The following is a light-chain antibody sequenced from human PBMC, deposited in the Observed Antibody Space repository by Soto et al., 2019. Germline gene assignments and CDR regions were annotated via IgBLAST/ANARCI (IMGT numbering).Light chain of an antibody. J-gene: IGKJ3*01. V-gene: IGKV3-20*01. CDR2: GAS. CDR1: QSVSSSY. Sequence: TLSLSPGERATLSCRASQSVSSSYLAWYQQKPGQAPRLLIYGASSRATGIPDRFSGSGSGTDFTLTISRLEPEDFAVYYCQQYGSSPFTFGPGTKVDIK. CDR3: QQYGSSPFT.